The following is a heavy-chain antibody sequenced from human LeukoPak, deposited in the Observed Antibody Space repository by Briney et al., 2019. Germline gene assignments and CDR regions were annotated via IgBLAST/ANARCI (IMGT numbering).Heavy chain of an antibody. V-gene: IGHV3-33*01. D-gene: IGHD1-1*01. Sequence: GGSLRLSCAASGFTFSSSGMHWVRQAPGKGLEWVAFIWYGGGKKYYVDSVKGRFTISRDNSKNTLDLQMNSLRAEDTAVYYCARDRGSTNWRGGFFDYWGQGTLVTVSS. CDR3: ARDRGSTNWRGGFFDY. CDR2: IWYGGGKK. CDR1: GFTFSSSG. J-gene: IGHJ4*02.